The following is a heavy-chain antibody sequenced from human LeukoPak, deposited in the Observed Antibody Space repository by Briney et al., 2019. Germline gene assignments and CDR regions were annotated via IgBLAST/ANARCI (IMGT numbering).Heavy chain of an antibody. D-gene: IGHD6-19*01. J-gene: IGHJ4*02. CDR1: GFTFSSYP. CDR2: ISGSGGDT. CDR3: ATSSGWYPKYFDY. Sequence: GGSLRLSCAASGFTFSSYPMSWVRQAPGKGLEWVSAISGSGGDTYYADSVKGRFTISRHNSKNTLDLQMNSLRAEDTALYYCATSSGWYPKYFDYWGQGTLVTVSS. V-gene: IGHV3-23*01.